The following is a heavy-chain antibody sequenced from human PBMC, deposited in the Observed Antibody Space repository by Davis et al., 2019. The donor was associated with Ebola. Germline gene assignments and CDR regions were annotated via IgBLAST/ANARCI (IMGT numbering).Heavy chain of an antibody. CDR1: GGTFSSYA. CDR3: ATDGESSAHYYYYGMDV. D-gene: IGHD2-15*01. V-gene: IGHV1-69*06. Sequence: VKVSCKASGGTFSSYAISWVRQAPGQGLEWMGGIIPIFGTANYAQKFQGRVTITADKSTSTAYMELSSLRSEDTAVYYCATDGESSAHYYYYGMDVWGQGTTVTVSS. CDR2: IIPIFGTA. J-gene: IGHJ6*02.